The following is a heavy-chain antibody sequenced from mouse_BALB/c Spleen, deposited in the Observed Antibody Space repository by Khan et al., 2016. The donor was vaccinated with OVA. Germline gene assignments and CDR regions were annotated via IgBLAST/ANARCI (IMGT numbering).Heavy chain of an antibody. J-gene: IGHJ3*01. V-gene: IGHV1S81*02. CDR1: GYTFTSYY. CDR2: INPSNGGT. D-gene: IGHD1-1*02. CDR3: TRSGWAAFAY. Sequence: QVQLQQPGAELVKPRASVKLSCKASGYTFTSYYIYWVKQRPGQGLEWIGGINPSNGGTYFNEKFESKATLTVDKSSSTAFMQVSSLTSEDSAVYYCTRSGWAAFAYWGQGTLVTVSA.